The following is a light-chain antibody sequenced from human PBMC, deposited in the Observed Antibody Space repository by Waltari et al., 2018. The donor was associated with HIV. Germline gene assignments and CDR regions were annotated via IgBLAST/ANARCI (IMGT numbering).Light chain of an antibody. V-gene: IGKV1-5*03. CDR2: KAS. CDR1: QSISTW. Sequence: IQMTQSPSTLSASVGDRVTITCRASQSISTWLAWYQQKAGKAPKLLIYKASSLESEVPSRFSGSGSGTEFTLTISSLQPDDSATYYCQQYTSYSTFGGGTKVEIK. CDR3: QQYTSYST. J-gene: IGKJ4*01.